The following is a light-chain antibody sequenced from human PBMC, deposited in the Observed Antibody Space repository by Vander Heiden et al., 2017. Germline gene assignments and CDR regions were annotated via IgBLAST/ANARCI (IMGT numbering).Light chain of an antibody. V-gene: IGKV1-33*01. CDR2: DAS. CDR1: QDLSNY. CDR3: QQYDNLQLT. J-gene: IGKJ4*01. Sequence: DIQLTQSPSSLSASVGDRVTITCQASQDLSNYLNWYQQKPGEAANMLICDASNLEQGVPSRFSGSGSGTNFTYTISSLQHEDIATYYCQQYDNLQLTFGGGTKVEIK.